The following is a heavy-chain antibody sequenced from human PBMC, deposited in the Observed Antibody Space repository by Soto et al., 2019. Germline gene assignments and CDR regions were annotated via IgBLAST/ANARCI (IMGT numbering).Heavy chain of an antibody. V-gene: IGHV1-69*12. CDR2: IIPIFGTA. Sequence: QVQLVQSGAEVKKPGSSVKVSCKASGGTFSSYAISWVRQAPGQGLEWMGGIIPIFGTANYAQKFQGRVTITAAESTSTAYMELSSLRSEDTAVYYCARDLGILTGYTEAGGEDYYYGMDVWGQGTTVTVSS. CDR3: ARDLGILTGYTEAGGEDYYYGMDV. D-gene: IGHD3-9*01. CDR1: GGTFSSYA. J-gene: IGHJ6*02.